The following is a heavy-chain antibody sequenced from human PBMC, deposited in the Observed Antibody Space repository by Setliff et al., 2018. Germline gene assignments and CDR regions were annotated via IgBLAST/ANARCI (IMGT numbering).Heavy chain of an antibody. CDR1: GGSVSSGGYY. J-gene: IGHJ5*02. D-gene: IGHD3-10*01. CDR3: ARGRSWFATNWVDP. Sequence: PSETLSLTCTVSGGSVSSGGYYWSWIRQHPGKGLEWIGDIYYSGSTYYNPSLKSRVTISVDTSKNQFSLKLNSVTAADTAVYYCARGRSWFATNWVDPWGQGTLVTVSS. CDR2: IYYSGST. V-gene: IGHV4-31*03.